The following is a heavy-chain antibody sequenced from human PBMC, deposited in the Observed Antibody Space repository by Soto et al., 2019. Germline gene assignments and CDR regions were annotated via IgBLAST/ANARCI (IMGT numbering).Heavy chain of an antibody. Sequence: QVQLQESGPGLVKPSQTLSLTCTVSGYSMSRSSAYYWSWIRQHPEKGLEWIGYIYSGGTTNYNPSLRSRVTISLDTANNQFSLNLSSVTAADTALYYCARDGGPRGDYYYAMDVWGLGTTVTVSS. J-gene: IGHJ6*02. CDR3: ARDGGPRGDYYYAMDV. V-gene: IGHV4-31*03. D-gene: IGHD3-10*01. CDR1: GYSMSRSSAYY. CDR2: IYSGGTT.